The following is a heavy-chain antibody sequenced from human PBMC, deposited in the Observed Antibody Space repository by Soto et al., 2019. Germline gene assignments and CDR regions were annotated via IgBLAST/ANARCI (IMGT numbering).Heavy chain of an antibody. J-gene: IGHJ4*02. CDR3: AHSAWSLRYFDWLLAYPFGY. V-gene: IGHV2-5*02. D-gene: IGHD3-9*01. CDR1: GFSLSTSGVG. Sequence: QITLKESGPTLVKPTQTLTLTCTFSGFSLSTSGVGVGWIRQPPGKALEWLALIYWDDDKRYSPSLKSRLTIPKHTSKNRVVLTMTNMDPVDTATYYCAHSAWSLRYFDWLLAYPFGYWGQGTLVTVSS. CDR2: IYWDDDK.